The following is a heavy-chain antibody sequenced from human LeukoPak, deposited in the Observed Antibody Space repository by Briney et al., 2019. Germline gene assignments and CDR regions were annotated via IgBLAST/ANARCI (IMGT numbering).Heavy chain of an antibody. CDR1: GFTFSSVT. CDR3: ARGPTGESLDI. D-gene: IGHD3-16*01. CDR2: ISGSSNYK. J-gene: IGHJ3*02. V-gene: IGHV3-21*06. Sequence: GGSLRLSCAASGFTFSSVTMNWVRQAPGNGLEWVSFISGSSNYKYYADSVKGRFTISRDNAKNSLDLQMNSLRAEDTAVYYCARGPTGESLDIWGQGTMVTVSS.